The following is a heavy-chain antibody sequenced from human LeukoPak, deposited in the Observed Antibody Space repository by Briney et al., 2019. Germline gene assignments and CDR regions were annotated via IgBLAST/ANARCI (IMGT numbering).Heavy chain of an antibody. Sequence: GGSLRLSCAASGFTFSSYAMSWVRQAPGEGLEWVAGISDNGGGPYYADSLKGRFTISRDNSKNILYLQMNSLRAEDTAVYYCAKEVGRLGVPLYDYWGRGTLVTASS. CDR2: ISDNGGGP. CDR3: AKEVGRLGVPLYDY. CDR1: GFTFSSYA. J-gene: IGHJ4*02. D-gene: IGHD3/OR15-3a*01. V-gene: IGHV3-23*01.